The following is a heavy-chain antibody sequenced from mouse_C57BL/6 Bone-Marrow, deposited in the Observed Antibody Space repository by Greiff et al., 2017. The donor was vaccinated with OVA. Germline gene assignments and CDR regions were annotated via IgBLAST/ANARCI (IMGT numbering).Heavy chain of an antibody. D-gene: IGHD2-5*01. V-gene: IGHV1-63*01. CDR1: GYTFTNYW. Sequence: QVQLQQSGAELVRPGTSVKMSCKASGYTFTNYWIGWAKQRPGHGLEWIGDIYPGGGYTNYNEKFKGKATLTADKSSSTAYMQFSSLTSEDSAIYYCARIHYRKYITRYFDVWGTGTTVTVSS. J-gene: IGHJ1*03. CDR3: ARIHYRKYITRYFDV. CDR2: IYPGGGYT.